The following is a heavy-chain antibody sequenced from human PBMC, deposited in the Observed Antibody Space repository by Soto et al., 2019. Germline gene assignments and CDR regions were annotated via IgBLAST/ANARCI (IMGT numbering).Heavy chain of an antibody. CDR1: GFTFSSYG. CDR2: ISYDGSNK. CDR3: AKDLAYCGGDCYRDSYYGMDV. Sequence: QVQLVESGGGVVQPGRSLRLSCAASGFTFSSYGMHWVRQAPGKGLEWVAVISYDGSNKYYADSVKGRFTISRDNSKNTLYLKMNSLRAEDTAVYYCAKDLAYCGGDCYRDSYYGMDVWGQGTTVTVSS. D-gene: IGHD2-21*02. J-gene: IGHJ6*02. V-gene: IGHV3-30*18.